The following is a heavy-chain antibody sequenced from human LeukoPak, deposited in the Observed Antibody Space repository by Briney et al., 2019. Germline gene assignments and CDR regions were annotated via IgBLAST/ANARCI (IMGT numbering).Heavy chain of an antibody. CDR2: IRSSGTTT. D-gene: IGHD7-27*01. V-gene: IGHV3-48*04. CDR3: AKDLTGTYGFDF. Sequence: GGSLRLSCAASGFTFSSYAMSWVRQAPGKGLEWLSYIRSSGTTTYYADSVKGRFTISRDNAKNLLYLQMNDLRVEDTAVYYCAKDLTGTYGFDFWGQGTMVTVSS. J-gene: IGHJ3*01. CDR1: GFTFSSYA.